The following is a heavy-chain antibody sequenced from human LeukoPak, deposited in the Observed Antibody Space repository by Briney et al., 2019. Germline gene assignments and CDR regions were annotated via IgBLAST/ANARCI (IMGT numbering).Heavy chain of an antibody. J-gene: IGHJ5*02. D-gene: IGHD3-16*01. CDR3: ATSPGADYVGGQWFDP. CDR2: IYYSGST. Sequence: SETLSLTCTVSGGSISSSSYYWGWIRQPPGKGLERIGSIYYSGSTYYNPSLKSRVTISVDTSKNQFSLKLRSVTATDTAVYHCATSPGADYVGGQWFDPWGQGTLVTVSS. V-gene: IGHV4-39*01. CDR1: GGSISSSSYY.